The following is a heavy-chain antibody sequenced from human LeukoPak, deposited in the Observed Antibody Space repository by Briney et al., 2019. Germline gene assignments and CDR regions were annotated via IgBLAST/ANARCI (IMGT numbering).Heavy chain of an antibody. CDR2: ISSSGSTI. Sequence: GGSLRLSCAASGFAFCDYYMSWIRQAPGRGLEWVSYISSSGSTIYYADSVKGRFTISRDNAKNSLNLQMNSLRAEDTAVYYCARDGAQYSSSWYYWGQGTLVTVSS. D-gene: IGHD6-13*01. J-gene: IGHJ4*02. CDR1: GFAFCDYY. CDR3: ARDGAQYSSSWYY. V-gene: IGHV3-11*01.